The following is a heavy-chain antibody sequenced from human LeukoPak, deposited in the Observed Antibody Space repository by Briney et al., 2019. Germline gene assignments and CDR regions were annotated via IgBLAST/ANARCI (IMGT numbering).Heavy chain of an antibody. CDR3: ARDSSTWYSDYYYYMDV. V-gene: IGHV1-2*02. J-gene: IGHJ6*03. D-gene: IGHD2/OR15-2a*01. Sequence: ASVKVSCKTSGFMFTAYYIHWVRQVPGQGLEWMGWFNPKSGDTNYPQKFQGRVTMTGDTSTSTAYMELSSLRSDGTARYFCARDSSTWYSDYYYYMDVWGKGTTVTVSS. CDR2: FNPKSGDT. CDR1: GFMFTAYY.